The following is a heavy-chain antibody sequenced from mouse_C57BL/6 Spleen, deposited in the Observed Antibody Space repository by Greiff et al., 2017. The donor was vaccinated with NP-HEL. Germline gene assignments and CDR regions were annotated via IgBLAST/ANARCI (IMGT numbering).Heavy chain of an antibody. J-gene: IGHJ1*03. D-gene: IGHD2-3*01. CDR3: AKQVFYDDWYFDV. V-gene: IGHV2-5*01. CDR2: IWRGGST. CDR1: GFSLTSYG. Sequence: QVQLKESGPGLVQPSQSLSITCTVSGFSLTSYGVHWVRQSPGKGLEWLGVIWRGGSTDYNAAFMSRLSITKDNSKSQVFFKMNSLQADDTAIYYCAKQVFYDDWYFDVWGTGTTVTVSS.